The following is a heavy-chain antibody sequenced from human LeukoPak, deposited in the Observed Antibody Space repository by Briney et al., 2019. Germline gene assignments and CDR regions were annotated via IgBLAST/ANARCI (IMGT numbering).Heavy chain of an antibody. CDR3: AKVVGYQLSNIPYFDS. CDR2: IDGSGSST. V-gene: IGHV3-23*05. Sequence: GGSLRLSCAASGFSFSTYAMSWVRRTPGKGLEWVAGIDGSGSSTYYPDSVKGQFTMSRDNSKNTLHLQMNSLRVEDTAVYFCAKVVGYQLSNIPYFDSWGQGTVVTVSS. D-gene: IGHD6-13*01. CDR1: GFSFSTYA. J-gene: IGHJ4*02.